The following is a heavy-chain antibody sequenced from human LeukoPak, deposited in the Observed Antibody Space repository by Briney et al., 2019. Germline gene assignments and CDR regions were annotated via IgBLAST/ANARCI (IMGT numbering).Heavy chain of an antibody. CDR2: ISSSSSYI. Sequence: PGGSLRLSCAASGFTFSPYRMNWVRQAPGKGLEWVSSISSSSSYIYYADSAKGRFTISRDNAKDSLYLQMNSLRVEDTAVYYCAKDRSDSSTWYVGDYWGQGTLVTVSS. CDR3: AKDRSDSSTWYVGDY. D-gene: IGHD6-13*01. CDR1: GFTFSPYR. V-gene: IGHV3-21*04. J-gene: IGHJ4*02.